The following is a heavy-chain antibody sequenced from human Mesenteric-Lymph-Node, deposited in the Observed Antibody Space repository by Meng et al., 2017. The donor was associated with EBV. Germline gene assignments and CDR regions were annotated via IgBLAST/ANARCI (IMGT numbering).Heavy chain of an antibody. CDR3: AREYYYGSGKNY. D-gene: IGHD3-10*01. J-gene: IGHJ4*02. Sequence: QVQLQESGPGLVKPSETLSLTCPVSGASVTSGSYYWSWVRQPPGKGLELIGYFYYNGRTNYNPSLKSRVTISVDTSKNQFSLRLTSVTAADTAVYYCAREYYYGSGKNYWGQGTLVTVSS. V-gene: IGHV4-61*01. CDR2: FYYNGRT. CDR1: GASVTSGSYY.